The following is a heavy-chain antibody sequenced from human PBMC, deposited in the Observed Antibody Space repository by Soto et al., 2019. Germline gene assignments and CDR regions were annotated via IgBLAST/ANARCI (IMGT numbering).Heavy chain of an antibody. V-gene: IGHV3-23*01. J-gene: IGHJ4*02. CDR3: AKDRQWELLGGPFDY. CDR2: ISGSGGST. D-gene: IGHD1-26*01. Sequence: EVQLLESGGGLVQPGGSLRLSCAASGFTFSSYAMSWVRQAPGKELEWVSAISGSGGSTYYADSVKGRFTISRDNSKNALYLQMNSLRAEDTAVYYCAKDRQWELLGGPFDYWGQGTLVTVSS. CDR1: GFTFSSYA.